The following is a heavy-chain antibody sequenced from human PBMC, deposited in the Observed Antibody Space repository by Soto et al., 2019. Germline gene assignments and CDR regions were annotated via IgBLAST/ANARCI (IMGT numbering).Heavy chain of an antibody. J-gene: IGHJ4*02. CDR3: AKGAEEMATGYSYYFDY. Sequence: EVQLVESGGGLVQPGRSLRLSCAASGFTFDDYAMHWVRQAPGKGLEWVSGISWNSGSIGYADSVKGRFTISRDNAKNXXYLQMNSLRAEDTALYYCAKGAEEMATGYSYYFDYWGQGTLVTVSS. CDR1: GFTFDDYA. D-gene: IGHD5-12*01. CDR2: ISWNSGSI. V-gene: IGHV3-9*01.